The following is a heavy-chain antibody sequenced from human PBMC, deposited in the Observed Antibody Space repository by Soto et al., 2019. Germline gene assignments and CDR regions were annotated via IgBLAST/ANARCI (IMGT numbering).Heavy chain of an antibody. J-gene: IGHJ5*02. D-gene: IGHD2-2*01. CDR3: ASAKRVVPAAMPPTA. CDR2: IIPIFGTA. V-gene: IGHV1-69*01. CDR1: GGTFSSYA. Sequence: QVQLVQSGAEVKKTGSSVKVSCKASGGTFSSYAISWVRQAPGQGLEWMGGIIPIFGTANYAQKFQGRVTSTADESTSTAYMELSSLGSEDTAVYCCASAKRVVPAAMPPTAWGQGTLVTVSS.